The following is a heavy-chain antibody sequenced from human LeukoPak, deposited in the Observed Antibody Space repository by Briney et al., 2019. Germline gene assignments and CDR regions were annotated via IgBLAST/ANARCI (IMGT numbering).Heavy chain of an antibody. CDR1: GFTFSSYA. J-gene: IGHJ4*02. Sequence: GGSLGLSCAASGFTFSSYAMSWVRQAPGKGLEWVSAISGSGGSTYYADSVKGRFTISRDNSKNTLYLQMNSLRAEDTAVYYCAKAPLRITMIVVVPYFDYWGQGTLVTVSS. D-gene: IGHD3-22*01. CDR3: AKAPLRITMIVVVPYFDY. CDR2: ISGSGGST. V-gene: IGHV3-23*01.